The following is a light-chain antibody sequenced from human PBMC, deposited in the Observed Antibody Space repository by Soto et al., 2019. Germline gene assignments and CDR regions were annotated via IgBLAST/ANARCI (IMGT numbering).Light chain of an antibody. CDR2: AAS. CDR3: QQINSYPLT. V-gene: IGKV1-9*01. Sequence: DIQLTQSPSFLSASVGDRVTITFRASQGISSYLAGYQQKPGKAPKLLIYAASTLQSGVPSRFSGSGSGTEFTLTISSLQPEDFATYYCQQINSYPLTFGGGTKVDIK. J-gene: IGKJ4*01. CDR1: QGISSY.